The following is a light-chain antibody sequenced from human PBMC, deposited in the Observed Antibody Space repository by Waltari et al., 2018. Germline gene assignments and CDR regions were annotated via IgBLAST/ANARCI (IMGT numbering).Light chain of an antibody. CDR1: RSFSSSS. CDR3: QQYGSSLLT. J-gene: IGKJ4*01. V-gene: IGKV3-20*01. CDR2: GAS. Sequence: EIVLTQSPGTLSLSPGERATLSCRASRSFSSSSLAWYQQKPGQAPRLLIHGASSRATGIPDRFSGSGSVTDFTLTISRLEPEDFAVYYCQQYGSSLLTFGGGTKVEIK.